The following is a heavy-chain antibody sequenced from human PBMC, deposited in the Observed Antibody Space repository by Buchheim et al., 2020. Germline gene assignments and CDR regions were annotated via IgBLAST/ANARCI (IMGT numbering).Heavy chain of an antibody. Sequence: QVQLVQSGAEVKKPGSSVKVSCKASGGTFSSYAISWVRQAPGQGLEWMGGIIPIFGTASYAQKFQGRVTITADESTSTAYMELSSLRSEDTAVYYCARSGVRYFDWLGEGFDYWGQGTL. D-gene: IGHD3-9*01. CDR3: ARSGVRYFDWLGEGFDY. V-gene: IGHV1-69*01. J-gene: IGHJ4*02. CDR2: IIPIFGTA. CDR1: GGTFSSYA.